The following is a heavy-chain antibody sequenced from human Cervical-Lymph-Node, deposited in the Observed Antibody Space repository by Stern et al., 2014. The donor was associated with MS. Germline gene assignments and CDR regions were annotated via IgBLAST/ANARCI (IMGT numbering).Heavy chain of an antibody. CDR2: RSHDGSNK. Sequence: DQLVESGGGVVPPGRSLRLSCADSGSTFSKSAMHWVRQAPGKGLEWVAVRSHDGSNKQYGDSVKCRLAISRDNSRNTLSLEIYSLRAEDTAVYYCVRTESFYYYDGMDVWGHGTTVIVSS. CDR1: GSTFSKSA. CDR3: VRTESFYYYDGMDV. J-gene: IGHJ6*02. V-gene: IGHV3-30*09.